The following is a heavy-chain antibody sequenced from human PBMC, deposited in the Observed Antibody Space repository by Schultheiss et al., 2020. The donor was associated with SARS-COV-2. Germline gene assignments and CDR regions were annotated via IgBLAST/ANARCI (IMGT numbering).Heavy chain of an antibody. J-gene: IGHJ1*01. CDR3: ARDPFGVVVAATTYFQH. V-gene: IGHV3-11*06. Sequence: GESLKISCAASGFTFSDYYMSWIRQAPGKGLEWVSYISSSSSYTNYADSVKGRFTISRDNSKNTLYLQMNSLRAEDTAVYYCARDPFGVVVAATTYFQHWGQGTLVTVSS. D-gene: IGHD2-15*01. CDR1: GFTFSDYY. CDR2: ISSSSSYT.